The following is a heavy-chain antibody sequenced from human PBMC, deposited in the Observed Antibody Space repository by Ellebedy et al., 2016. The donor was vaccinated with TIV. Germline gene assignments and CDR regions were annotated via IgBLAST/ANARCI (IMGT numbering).Heavy chain of an antibody. CDR3: ATGYSTSWYYY. J-gene: IGHJ4*02. CDR1: GFTFTTYA. CDR2: ISNDGSDK. V-gene: IGHV3-30*03. D-gene: IGHD6-13*01. Sequence: GGSLRLXCAASGFTFTTYAMQWVRQAPGKGLEWVAVISNDGSDKYYADSVKGRFTISRDSAKNTLYLQMNSLRAEDTAVYYCATGYSTSWYYYWGQGTLVTVSS.